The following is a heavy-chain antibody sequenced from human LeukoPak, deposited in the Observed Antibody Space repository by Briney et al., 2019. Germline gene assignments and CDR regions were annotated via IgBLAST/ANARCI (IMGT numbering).Heavy chain of an antibody. V-gene: IGHV3-21*04. CDR3: AKGGKWEPSGWLDY. CDR1: GFTFSSYS. Sequence: GGSLRLSCAASGFTFSSYSMNWVRQAPGKGLEWVSSISSSSSYIYYADSVKGRFTISRDNSKNTLYLQMNSLRAEDTAIYYCAKGGKWEPSGWLDYWGQGTLVTVSS. CDR2: ISSSSSYI. D-gene: IGHD1-26*01. J-gene: IGHJ4*02.